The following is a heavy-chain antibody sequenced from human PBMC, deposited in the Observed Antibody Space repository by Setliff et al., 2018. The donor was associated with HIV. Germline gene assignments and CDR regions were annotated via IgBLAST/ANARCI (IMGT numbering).Heavy chain of an antibody. V-gene: IGHV4-39*01. J-gene: IGHJ2*01. Sequence: SETLSLTCTVSGGSISSPTYYWGWIRQPPGKGLGWIGTFYSSRSTYYNPSLRSRVTLSVDTSKNQFSLRLSSVTTVDTAVYFCARRAQDSWNLDLWGRGTLVTVSS. CDR1: GGSISSPTYY. CDR2: FYSSRST. CDR3: ARRAQDSWNLDL.